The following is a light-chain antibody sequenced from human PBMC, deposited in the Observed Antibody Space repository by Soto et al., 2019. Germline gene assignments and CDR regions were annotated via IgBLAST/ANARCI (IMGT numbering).Light chain of an antibody. CDR2: EVT. Sequence: QSVLTQPPSASGSPGQSVTISCTGTTTDVGGYDLVSWYQQHPGKAPKLLIYEVTYRPSGVSNRFSGSKSGNTASLTISGLQAEDEADYYCSSYTSSSTGVFGTGTKLTVL. V-gene: IGLV2-14*01. CDR3: SSYTSSSTGV. CDR1: TTDVGGYDL. J-gene: IGLJ1*01.